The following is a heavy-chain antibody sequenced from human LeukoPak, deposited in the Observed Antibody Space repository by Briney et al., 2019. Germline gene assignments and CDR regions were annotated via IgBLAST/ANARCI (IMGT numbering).Heavy chain of an antibody. CDR1: GFTFSSYS. Sequence: PGGSLRLSCAASGFTFSSYSMNWVRQAPGKGLEWVSYISSGSGTIYYADSVKGRFTISRDNAKNSLYLQMNSLRAEDTAVYYCARRYDSKNYFDYWGQGTLVTVSS. CDR3: ARRYDSKNYFDY. V-gene: IGHV3-48*01. J-gene: IGHJ4*02. CDR2: ISSGSGTI. D-gene: IGHD3-22*01.